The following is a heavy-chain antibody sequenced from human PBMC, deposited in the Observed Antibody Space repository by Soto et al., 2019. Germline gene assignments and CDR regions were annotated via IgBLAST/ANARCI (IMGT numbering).Heavy chain of an antibody. V-gene: IGHV3-30-3*01. CDR3: ARGPSHTFGGVIVIDYFDY. D-gene: IGHD3-16*02. CDR2: ISYDGSNK. J-gene: IGHJ4*02. Sequence: XASLRLSCAACGFTFSSYAMHWVRQAPGKGLEWVAVISYDGSNKYYADSVKGRFTISRDNSKNTLYLQMNSLRAEDTAVYYCARGPSHTFGGVIVIDYFDYWGQGTLVTGSS. CDR1: GFTFSSYA.